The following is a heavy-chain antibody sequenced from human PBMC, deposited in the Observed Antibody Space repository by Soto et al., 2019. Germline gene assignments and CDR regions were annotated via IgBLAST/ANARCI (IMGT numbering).Heavy chain of an antibody. CDR2: VSSSGGSA. CDR1: GVTFSTYA. V-gene: IGHV3-23*01. D-gene: IGHD3-16*01. Sequence: EVQLSESGGCLVQPGGSLRLSCAASGVTFSTYAMSWVRQAPGKGLEWVSAVSSSGGSAYYADCVKGRLTVSRDNSKSTLFLQMTSLRAEDTALYYCAKDHWGGYSGQGTLVTVSS. J-gene: IGHJ4*02. CDR3: AKDHWGGY.